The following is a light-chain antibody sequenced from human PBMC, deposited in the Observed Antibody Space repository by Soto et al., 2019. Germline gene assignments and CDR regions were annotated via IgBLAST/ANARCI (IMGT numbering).Light chain of an antibody. CDR1: SSDVGGYNF. V-gene: IGLV2-8*01. CDR2: EVI. Sequence: QSALTQPPSASGSPGQSVTISCTGTSSDVGGYNFVSWYQQHPGKAPKLLIYEVIERPSGVPDRFFGSKSGNTASLTVSGLQAEDEADYHCSSFAGTKNWLFGGGPKVTVL. J-gene: IGLJ3*02. CDR3: SSFAGTKNWL.